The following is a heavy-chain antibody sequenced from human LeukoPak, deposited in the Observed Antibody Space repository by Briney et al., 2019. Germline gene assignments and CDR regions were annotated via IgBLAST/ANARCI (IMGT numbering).Heavy chain of an antibody. J-gene: IGHJ4*02. CDR3: TRHESDWYDAITFFDY. CDR1: GFTFSGSA. Sequence: PGGSLRLSCAASGFTFSGSAMHWVRQASGKGLEWVGRIRSKANSYATAYAASVKGRFTISRDDSKNTEYLQMNSLKTEDTAVYYCTRHESDWYDAITFFDYWGQGTLVTVSS. V-gene: IGHV3-73*01. CDR2: IRSKANSYAT. D-gene: IGHD1-1*01.